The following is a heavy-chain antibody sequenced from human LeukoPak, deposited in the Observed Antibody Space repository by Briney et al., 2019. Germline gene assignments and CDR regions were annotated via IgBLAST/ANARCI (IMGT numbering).Heavy chain of an antibody. J-gene: IGHJ4*02. CDR2: ISSSSSYI. D-gene: IGHD3-22*01. Sequence: GGSLRLSCAASGFTFSSYSMNWVRQAPGKGLEWVSSISSSSSYIYYADSVKGRFTISRDNAKNSLYLQMNSLRAEDTAAYYCATDSSGYYVFDYWGQGTLVTVSS. V-gene: IGHV3-21*01. CDR1: GFTFSSYS. CDR3: ATDSSGYYVFDY.